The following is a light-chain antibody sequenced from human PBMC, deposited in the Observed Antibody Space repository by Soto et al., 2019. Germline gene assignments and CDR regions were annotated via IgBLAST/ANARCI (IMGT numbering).Light chain of an antibody. Sequence: QSVLTQPASVSGSPGQSITISCTGASSDVGGFDHVSWYQQHPGKVPRLLIYDVSSRPSGVSDRFSGSKSGNTASLTISGLQAEDEADYYCNSFTTTNTYVFGTGTKLTVL. CDR1: SSDVGGFDH. V-gene: IGLV2-14*03. J-gene: IGLJ1*01. CDR2: DVS. CDR3: NSFTTTNTYV.